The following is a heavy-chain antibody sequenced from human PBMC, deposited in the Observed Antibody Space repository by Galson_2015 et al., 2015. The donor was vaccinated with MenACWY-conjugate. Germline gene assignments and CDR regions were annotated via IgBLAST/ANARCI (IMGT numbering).Heavy chain of an antibody. CDR2: IIPIFGTA. D-gene: IGHD4-17*01. J-gene: IGHJ3*02. Sequence: SVKVSCKASGGTFSSYAISWVRQAPGQGLEWMGGIIPIFGTANYAQKFQGRVTITADESTSTAYMELSSLRSEDTAVYYCARGRRGVTTVTTDAFDIWGQGTMVTVSS. CDR3: ARGRRGVTTVTTDAFDI. CDR1: GGTFSSYA. V-gene: IGHV1-69*13.